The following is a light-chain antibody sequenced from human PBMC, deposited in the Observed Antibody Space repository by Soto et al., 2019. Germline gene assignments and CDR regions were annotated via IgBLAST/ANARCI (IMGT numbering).Light chain of an antibody. J-gene: IGLJ1*01. CDR3: SSYTTSYFYV. Sequence: QSALTQPASVSGSPGQSITISCTGSGRDIGAYDYVSWYQQHPGKAPKLIIYGVKNRPSGVSNRFCASKSAFTASLTISGLQTEDEADYYCSSYTTSYFYVFGPGTKVTVL. CDR2: GVK. CDR1: GRDIGAYDY. V-gene: IGLV2-14*01.